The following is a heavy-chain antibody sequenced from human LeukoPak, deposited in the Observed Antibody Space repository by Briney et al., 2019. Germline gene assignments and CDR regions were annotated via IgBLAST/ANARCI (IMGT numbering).Heavy chain of an antibody. D-gene: IGHD1-14*01. CDR2: IYYSGST. V-gene: IGHV4-39*01. J-gene: IGHJ4*02. CDR1: GGSISSSSYY. CDR3: ARHSRVTTDLDY. Sequence: KPSETLSLTCTVSGGSISSSSYYWGWIRQPPGKGLEWIGSIYYSGSTYYNPSLKSRVTISVDTSKNQFSLKLSSVTAADTAVYYSARHSRVTTDLDYWGQGTLVTVSS.